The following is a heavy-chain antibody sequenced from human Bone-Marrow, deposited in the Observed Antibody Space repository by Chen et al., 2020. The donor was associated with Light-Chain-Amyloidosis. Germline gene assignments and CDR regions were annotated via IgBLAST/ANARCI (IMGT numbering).Heavy chain of an antibody. V-gene: IGHV3-33*01. CDR3: ARAINAITRYWYFDL. CDR2: IWYDGSKK. Sequence: QVQLVESGGGVVQPGGSMTLSCAPSGFDFCSXXMNWVRQAQGKGLEWVAVIWYDGSKKYYADSVKGRFTITKDNSKNTLFLQMDRLRAEDTAVYYCARAINAITRYWYFDLWGRGTRVTVSS. J-gene: IGHJ2*01. CDR1: GFDFCSXX. D-gene: IGHD1-20*01.